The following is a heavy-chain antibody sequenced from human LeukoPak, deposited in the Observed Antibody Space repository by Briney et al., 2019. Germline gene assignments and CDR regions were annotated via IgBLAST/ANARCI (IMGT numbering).Heavy chain of an antibody. CDR1: GFTVSSNY. V-gene: IGHV3-53*01. Sequence: GESLRLSCAASGFTVSSNYMSWVRQAPGKGLEWVSVIYSGGTTNHADSVKGRFTVSRDNSKNTLYLQMNSLRAEDTAVYFCARGSSCAFDYWGQGTLVTVSS. J-gene: IGHJ4*02. D-gene: IGHD2-2*01. CDR3: ARGSSCAFDY. CDR2: IYSGGTT.